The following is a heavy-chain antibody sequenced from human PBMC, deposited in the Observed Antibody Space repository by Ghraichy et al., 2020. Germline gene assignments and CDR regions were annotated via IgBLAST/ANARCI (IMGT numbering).Heavy chain of an antibody. CDR2: IKSETSGGTI. CDR1: GFAFSNAW. CDR3: TTNLAY. J-gene: IGHJ4*02. Sequence: GSLNISCAASGFAFSNAWMSWVRQAPGKGLEWVGRIKSETSGGTIEYAAPVQHRFTISRDDSKNTLYLQMNSLNTEDTAVYYCTTNLAYWGRGTLVTVSS. V-gene: IGHV3-15*01. D-gene: IGHD1-14*01.